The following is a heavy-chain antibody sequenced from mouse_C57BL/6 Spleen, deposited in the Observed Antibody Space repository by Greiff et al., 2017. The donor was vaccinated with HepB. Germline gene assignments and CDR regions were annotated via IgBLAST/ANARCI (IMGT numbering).Heavy chain of an antibody. CDR2: INPNNGGT. CDR1: GYTFTDYY. J-gene: IGHJ2*01. D-gene: IGHD2-4*01. Sequence: VQLQQSGPELVKPGASVKISCKASGYTFTDYYMNWVKQSHGKSLEWIGDINPNNGGTSYNQKFKGKATLTVDKSSSTAYMELRSLTSEDSAVYYCAGLRPGDYFDYWGQGTTLTVSS. V-gene: IGHV1-26*01. CDR3: AGLRPGDYFDY.